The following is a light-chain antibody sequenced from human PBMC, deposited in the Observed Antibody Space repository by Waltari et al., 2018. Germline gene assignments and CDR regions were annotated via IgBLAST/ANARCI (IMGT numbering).Light chain of an antibody. CDR3: QQANSSPLT. CDR1: QGVNTW. Sequence: DIQMTQSPSSVSASVGDRVTITCRASQGVNTWLAWYQQKPGKVPKLLIHTTSALQPGVPSRFSGSGSGTDFTRTSSSLQPEDFATYYCQQANSSPLTFGQGTQVEV. J-gene: IGKJ1*01. CDR2: TTS. V-gene: IGKV1-12*01.